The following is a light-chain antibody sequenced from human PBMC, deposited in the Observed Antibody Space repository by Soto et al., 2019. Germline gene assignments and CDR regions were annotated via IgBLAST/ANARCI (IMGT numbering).Light chain of an antibody. V-gene: IGKV3-15*01. CDR3: QQYNNWPPET. Sequence: EIVLTQSPGTLSFSPGERSTRSCRSSQSVSSSYLAWYQQKPGQAPRLLIYGASTRATGIPARFSGSGSGTEFTLTISRLQSEDFAVYYCQQYNNWPPETFGQGTKVDIK. CDR2: GAS. CDR1: QSVSSSY. J-gene: IGKJ1*01.